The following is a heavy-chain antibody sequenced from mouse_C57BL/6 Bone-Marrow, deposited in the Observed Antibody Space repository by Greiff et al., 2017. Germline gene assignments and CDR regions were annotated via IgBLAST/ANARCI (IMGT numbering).Heavy chain of an antibody. V-gene: IGHV5-6*01. J-gene: IGHJ3*01. Sequence: EVKLMESGGDLVKPGGSLKLSCAASGFTFSSYGMSWVRQTPDKRLEWVATISSGGSYTYYPDSVKGRFTISRDNAKNTLYLQMSSLKSEDTAMYYCARPDYDWFAYWGQGTLVTVSA. CDR3: ARPDYDWFAY. CDR2: ISSGGSYT. CDR1: GFTFSSYG. D-gene: IGHD2-4*01.